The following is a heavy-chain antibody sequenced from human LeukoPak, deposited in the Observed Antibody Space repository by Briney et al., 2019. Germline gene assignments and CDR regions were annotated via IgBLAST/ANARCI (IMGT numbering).Heavy chain of an antibody. J-gene: IGHJ4*02. CDR1: GFPFSNYG. CDR3: ANEQLEQSRAWYYFT. V-gene: IGHV3-30*18. CDR2: ISYDGSDK. D-gene: IGHD1-1*01. Sequence: GGSLRLSCAASGFPFSNYGMHWVRQAPGKGLEWVAVISYDGSDKYYGDSVKGRFTVSRDNSRSILYLQMNSLRAEDTAMYYCANEQLEQSRAWYYFTIGAREPWSPSPQ.